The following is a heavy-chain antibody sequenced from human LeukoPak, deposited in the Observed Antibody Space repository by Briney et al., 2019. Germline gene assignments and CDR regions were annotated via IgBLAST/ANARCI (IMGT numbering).Heavy chain of an antibody. J-gene: IGHJ5*02. V-gene: IGHV1-8*01. CDR1: GYSFTSYD. D-gene: IGHD6-19*01. CDR2: LNPNSGNT. CDR3: ARMTVSGRDNWFDP. Sequence: GASVKVSCTASGYSFTSYDINWVRQATGQGLEWMGWLNPNSGNTGYAQKFQDRVTITRNTSINTAYMELSSLRSEDTAVYYCARMTVSGRDNWFDPWGQGTLVTVSS.